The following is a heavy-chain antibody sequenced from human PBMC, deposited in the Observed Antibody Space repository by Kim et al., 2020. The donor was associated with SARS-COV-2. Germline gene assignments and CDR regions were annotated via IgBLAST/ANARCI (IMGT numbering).Heavy chain of an antibody. Sequence: TKYTQRFKGRVTITSDTSASTVCMEMGSLTSEDTAIYSCARGWSATGIDPWGQGTLVTVSS. CDR3: ARGWSATGIDP. D-gene: IGHD2-15*01. CDR2: T. V-gene: IGHV1-3*01. J-gene: IGHJ5*02.